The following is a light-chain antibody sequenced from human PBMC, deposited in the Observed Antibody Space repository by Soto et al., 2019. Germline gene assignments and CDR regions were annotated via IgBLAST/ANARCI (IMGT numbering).Light chain of an antibody. Sequence: EIVLTQSPGTLSLSPGERATLSCRASQSVSDMYLAWYQQKPGQAPRLLIYASNRATGIPDRFSGSGSGTDFTLTISRLEPEDFAVYYCQHYGTSALFGPGTKVGIK. CDR2: AS. CDR3: QHYGTSAL. V-gene: IGKV3-20*01. CDR1: QSVSDMY. J-gene: IGKJ3*01.